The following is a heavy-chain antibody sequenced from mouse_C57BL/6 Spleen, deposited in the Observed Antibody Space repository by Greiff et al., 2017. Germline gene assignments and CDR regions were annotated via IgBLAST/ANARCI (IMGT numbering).Heavy chain of an antibody. CDR1: GYTFTSYW. V-gene: IGHV1-55*01. J-gene: IGHJ3*01. D-gene: IGHD2-4*01. CDR2: IYPGSGST. CDR3: ATIYYDYDEGFAY. Sequence: QVQLQQPGAELVKPGASVKMSCKASGYTFTSYWITWVKQRPGQGLEWIGDIYPGSGSTNYKEKFKSKATLTVDTSSSTAYMQLSSLTSADSAVYYCATIYYDYDEGFAYWGQGTLVTVSA.